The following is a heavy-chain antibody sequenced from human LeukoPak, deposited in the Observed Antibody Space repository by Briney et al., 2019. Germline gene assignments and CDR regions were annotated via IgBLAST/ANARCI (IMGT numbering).Heavy chain of an antibody. Sequence: SQTPSLTCAISGDSVSRNSAACNWIRQSPSRGLEWLGRTYYRSKRYNDYAVSVKSRITINPDTSKNQFSLQLNSVTPEDTAVYYCARDDISDIVVVPAARGPGMDVWGQGTTVTVSS. D-gene: IGHD2-2*01. CDR1: GDSVSRNSAA. V-gene: IGHV6-1*01. CDR2: TYYRSKRYN. CDR3: ARDDISDIVVVPAARGPGMDV. J-gene: IGHJ6*02.